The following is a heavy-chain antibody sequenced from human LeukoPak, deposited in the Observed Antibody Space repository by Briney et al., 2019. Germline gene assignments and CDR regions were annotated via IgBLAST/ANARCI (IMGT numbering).Heavy chain of an antibody. CDR3: TTVIMGAPKDDY. CDR2: FRSKTDGGTI. Sequence: PGGSLRLSCAASEFTFSSYWMSWVRQAPGKGLEWVGRFRSKTDGGTIDYAAPVKGRFTISRDDSRNTLYLQMNSLKTEDTAVYYCTTVIMGAPKDDYWGQETLVTVSS. D-gene: IGHD1-26*01. CDR1: EFTFSSYW. V-gene: IGHV3-15*05. J-gene: IGHJ4*02.